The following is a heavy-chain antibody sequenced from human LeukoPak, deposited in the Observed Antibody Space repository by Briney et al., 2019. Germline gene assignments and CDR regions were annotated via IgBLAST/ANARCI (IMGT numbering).Heavy chain of an antibody. CDR2: IYYSGST. CDR1: GGSISSSSYY. Sequence: PSETLSLTCTVSGGSISSSSYYWGWIRQPPGKGLEWLGSIYYSGSTYYNPSLKSRVTISVDTSKNQFSLKLSSVTAADTAVYYCARDWRGVIFYWGQGTLVTVSS. J-gene: IGHJ4*02. D-gene: IGHD3-16*02. CDR3: ARDWRGVIFY. V-gene: IGHV4-39*07.